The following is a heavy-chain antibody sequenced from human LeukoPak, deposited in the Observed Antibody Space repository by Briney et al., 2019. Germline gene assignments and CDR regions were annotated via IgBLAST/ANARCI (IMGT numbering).Heavy chain of an antibody. J-gene: IGHJ4*02. CDR2: IISIFGTA. D-gene: IGHD3-10*01. CDR3: AARGGSGSYHFDY. Sequence: ASVKVSCKASGGTFSSYAISWVRQAPGKGLDWMGGIISIFGTANYAQKFQGRVTITADKSTSTAYMELSSLRSEDTAVYYCAARGGSGSYHFDYWGQGTLVTVSS. CDR1: GGTFSSYA. V-gene: IGHV1-69*06.